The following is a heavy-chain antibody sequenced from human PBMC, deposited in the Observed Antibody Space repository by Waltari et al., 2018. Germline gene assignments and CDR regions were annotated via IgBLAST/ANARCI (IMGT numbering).Heavy chain of an antibody. CDR1: GFPFRSSD. Sequence: EVQLLESGGGLVQPGGSLRLSCAASGFPFRSSDMNWVRQAPGKGLEWVSYITNSGGSTYHADSVKGRFTISRDNSKNMLYLQMNSLRAEDTAVYYCARRPCRDGNCYMDHWGQGTLVTVSS. CDR2: ITNSGGST. V-gene: IGHV3-23*01. J-gene: IGHJ4*02. CDR3: ARRPCRDGNCYMDH. D-gene: IGHD2-15*01.